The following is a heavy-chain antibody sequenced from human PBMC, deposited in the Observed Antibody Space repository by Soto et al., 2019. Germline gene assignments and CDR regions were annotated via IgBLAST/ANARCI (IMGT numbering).Heavy chain of an antibody. CDR2: ISGGGDTT. V-gene: IGHV3-23*01. D-gene: IGHD3-10*01. CDR3: AKGLGGSGSLTPRVDF. CDR1: GFTFNNYA. J-gene: IGHJ4*02. Sequence: EVQLLESGGGLVQPGGSLRLSCAASGFTFNNYAMTWVRQAPGKGLEWVSAISGGGDTTSYADSVKGRFTVSRDGSKNPLYLLMSSLRAEDTALYYCAKGLGGSGSLTPRVDFWGQGTLVTVSS.